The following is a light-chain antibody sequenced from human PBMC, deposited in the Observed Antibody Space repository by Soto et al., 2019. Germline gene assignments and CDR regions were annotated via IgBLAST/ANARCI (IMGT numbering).Light chain of an antibody. CDR1: SSDVGGYNY. V-gene: IGLV2-11*01. CDR3: CSYAGSYTWV. J-gene: IGLJ3*02. CDR2: DVS. Sequence: QPVLTQPRSVSGSPGQSVTISCTGTSSDVGGYNYVSWYQQHPGKAPKLMIYDVSKRPSGVPDRFSGSKSGNTAFLTISGLQAEDEADYYCCSYAGSYTWVFGGGTKLTVL.